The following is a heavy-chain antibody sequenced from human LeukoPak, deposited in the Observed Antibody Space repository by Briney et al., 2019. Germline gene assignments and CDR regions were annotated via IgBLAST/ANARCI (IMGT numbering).Heavy chain of an antibody. V-gene: IGHV4-39*07. CDR3: AELGITMIGGV. Sequence: PSETLSLTCTVSGGSISSSTYYWGWIRQPPGKGLEWIGSIYYSGSTYYNPSLKSRVTISVDTSKNQFSLKLTSVTAADTAVYYCAELGITMIGGVWGKGTTVTISS. CDR1: GGSISSSTYY. CDR2: IYYSGST. D-gene: IGHD3-10*02. J-gene: IGHJ6*04.